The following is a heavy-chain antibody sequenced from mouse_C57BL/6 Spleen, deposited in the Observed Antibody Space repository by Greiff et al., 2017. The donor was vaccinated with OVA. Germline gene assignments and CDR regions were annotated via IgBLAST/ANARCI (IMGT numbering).Heavy chain of an antibody. CDR2: IYPGDGDT. CDR3: ARFRELGPSDY. J-gene: IGHJ2*01. V-gene: IGHV1-82*01. Sequence: QVQLQQSGPELVKPGASVKISCKASGYAFSSSWMNWVKQRPGKGLEWIGRIYPGDGDTNYNGKFKGQATLTADKSSSTAYMQLSSLTSEDSAVYFCARFRELGPSDYWGQGTTLTVSS. D-gene: IGHD4-1*01. CDR1: GYAFSSSW.